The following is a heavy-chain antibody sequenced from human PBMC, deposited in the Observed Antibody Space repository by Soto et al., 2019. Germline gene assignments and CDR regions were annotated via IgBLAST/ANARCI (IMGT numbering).Heavy chain of an antibody. CDR1: VFTFSSYA. D-gene: IGHD2-2*01. J-gene: IGHJ6*03. CDR2: ISGSGGST. V-gene: IGHV3-23*01. Sequence: GGSLRLSCAASVFTFSSYAMSWVRQAPGKGLEWVSAISGSGGSTYYADSVKGRFTISRDNSKNTLYLQMNSLRAEDTAVYYCAKDQPYCSSTSCLPDVYYYYMDVWGKGTTVTVSS. CDR3: AKDQPYCSSTSCLPDVYYYYMDV.